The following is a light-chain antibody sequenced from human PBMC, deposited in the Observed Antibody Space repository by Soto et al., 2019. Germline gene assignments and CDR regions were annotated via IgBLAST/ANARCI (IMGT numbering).Light chain of an antibody. V-gene: IGKV4-1*01. CDR3: QQYYSTPQT. Sequence: DIVMTQSPDCLAVSLGERATINCKSSQSVLYSSNNKNYLAWYQQKPGQPPKLLIYWASTRESGVPDRFSGSGSGTDFTHTISSLQAEDVAVYYCQQYYSTPQTFGQGTKVEIK. CDR2: WAS. J-gene: IGKJ1*01. CDR1: QSVLYSSNNKNY.